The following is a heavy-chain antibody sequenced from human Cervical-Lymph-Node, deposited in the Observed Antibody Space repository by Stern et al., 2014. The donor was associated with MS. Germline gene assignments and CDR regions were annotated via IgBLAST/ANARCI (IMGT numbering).Heavy chain of an antibody. CDR3: AXDIVVVTHNVFDY. CDR1: GYTFTSYG. Sequence: QVQLVQSGAEVKKPGASVKVSCKASGYTFTSYGISWVRQAPGQGLEWMGXSSAYNGNTNYAKKLQGRVTMTTDTSTSTAYIELRXXXSDDTAVYYCAXDIVVVTHNVFDYWGQGTLVTVSS. CDR2: SSAYNGNT. D-gene: IGHD3-22*01. J-gene: IGHJ4*02. V-gene: IGHV1-18*01.